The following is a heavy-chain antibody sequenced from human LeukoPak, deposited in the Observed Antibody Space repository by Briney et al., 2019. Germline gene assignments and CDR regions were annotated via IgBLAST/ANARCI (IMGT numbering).Heavy chain of an antibody. D-gene: IGHD2-15*01. CDR1: GYTFTGYY. CDR3: ARDCSGGSRYNWFDP. CDR2: INPNSGGT. V-gene: IGHV1-2*02. J-gene: IGHJ5*02. Sequence: ASVKVSCKASGYTFTGYYMHWVRQAPGQGLEWMGWINPNSGGTNYAQKFQGRVTMTRDTSISTAYMELSRLRSDDTAVYYCARDCSGGSRYNWFDPWGQGTLVTVSS.